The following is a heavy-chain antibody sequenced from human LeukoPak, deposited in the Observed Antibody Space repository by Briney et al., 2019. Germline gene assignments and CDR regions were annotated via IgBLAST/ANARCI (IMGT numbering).Heavy chain of an antibody. V-gene: IGHV4-34*01. D-gene: IGHD3-22*01. CDR3: AREVYGSSGRYYYYYMDV. CDR2: INHSGST. CDR1: GGSFSGYY. J-gene: IGHJ6*03. Sequence: SETLSLTCAVYGGSFSGYYWSWIRQPPGKGLEWIGEINHSGSTNYNPSLKSRVTISVDTSKNQVSLKLSSVTAADTAVYYCAREVYGSSGRYYYYYMDVWGKGTTVTVSS.